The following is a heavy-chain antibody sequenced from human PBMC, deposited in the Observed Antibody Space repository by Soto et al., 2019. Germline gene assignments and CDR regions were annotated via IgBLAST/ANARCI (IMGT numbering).Heavy chain of an antibody. J-gene: IGHJ4*02. CDR1: GGSFSDNY. CDR2: ISPSGTT. Sequence: SETLSLTCAVYGGSFSDNYWTWFRQPPGKGLEWIGEISPSGTTKYIPSLKSRVTISADTSKKQFSLKVTSVTAADTAVYYCVTSLWLGTQPEIWGQGTLVTVSS. D-gene: IGHD3-10*01. V-gene: IGHV4-34*01. CDR3: VTSLWLGTQPEI.